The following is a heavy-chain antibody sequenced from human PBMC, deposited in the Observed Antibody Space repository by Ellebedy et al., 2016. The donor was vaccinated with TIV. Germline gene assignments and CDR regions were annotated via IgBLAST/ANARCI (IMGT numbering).Heavy chain of an antibody. CDR2: INAGNGNT. CDR1: GYTFSSYT. D-gene: IGHD5-18*01. J-gene: IGHJ5*02. Sequence: ASVKVSCKASGYTFSSYTVHWVRQAPGQRLEWMGWINAGNGNTKYSQKFQGRVTITRDTSASTAYMELSSLRSEDTAVYYCAGDNRIQLWLGWFDPWGQGTLVTVSS. V-gene: IGHV1-3*01. CDR3: AGDNRIQLWLGWFDP.